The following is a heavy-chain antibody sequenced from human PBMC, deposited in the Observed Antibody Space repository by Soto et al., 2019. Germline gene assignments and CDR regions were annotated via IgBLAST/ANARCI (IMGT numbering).Heavy chain of an antibody. CDR3: AKDSPYSASYKEDGFDI. CDR2: ISGSGVST. Sequence: LRLSCEVSGFTFSSYAMSWVRQAPGRGLEWVSSISGSGVSTYHADSVNGRFTISRDNSKNTVFLQMNSLRAEDTAVYYCAKDSPYSASYKEDGFDIWGQGSLVTVSS. CDR1: GFTFSSYA. D-gene: IGHD1-26*01. J-gene: IGHJ3*02. V-gene: IGHV3-23*01.